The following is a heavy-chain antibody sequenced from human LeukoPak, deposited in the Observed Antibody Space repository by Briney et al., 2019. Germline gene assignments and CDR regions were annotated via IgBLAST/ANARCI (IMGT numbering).Heavy chain of an antibody. D-gene: IGHD1-26*01. J-gene: IGHJ6*02. CDR1: GFTFNNYA. Sequence: GGSLRLSCVASGFTFNNYAMSWVRQAPGKGLEWVSAISGSGGSTYYADSVKGRFTISRDNSKNTLYLQMNSLRAEDTAVYYCAKVGADNYYYYYGMDVWGQGTTVTVSS. CDR2: ISGSGGST. V-gene: IGHV3-23*01. CDR3: AKVGADNYYYYYGMDV.